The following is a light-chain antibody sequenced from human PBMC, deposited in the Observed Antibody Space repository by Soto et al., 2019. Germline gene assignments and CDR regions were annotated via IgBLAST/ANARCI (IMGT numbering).Light chain of an antibody. CDR2: GAS. CDR1: QSVSSSY. Sequence: EIVMTQSPATLSVSPGERATLSYRASQSVSSSYLAWYQQKPGQAPRLLIYGASSRATGIPDRFSGSGSGTDFTLTISRLEPEDFAVYYCQQYGSSPRTFGQGTKV. V-gene: IGKV3-20*01. CDR3: QQYGSSPRT. J-gene: IGKJ1*01.